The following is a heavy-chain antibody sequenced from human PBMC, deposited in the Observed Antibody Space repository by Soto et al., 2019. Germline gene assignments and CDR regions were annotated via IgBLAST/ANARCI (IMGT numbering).Heavy chain of an antibody. V-gene: IGHV4-34*01. Sequence: SETLSLTCAVYGGSFGGYYWSWIRQPPGKGLEWIGEINHSGSTNYNPSLKSRVTISVDTSKNQFSLKLRSGTAADTAVYYCARFMRYLRWFDPWGQGTLVTVSS. CDR1: GGSFGGYY. CDR3: ARFMRYLRWFDP. CDR2: INHSGST. D-gene: IGHD3-16*01. J-gene: IGHJ5*02.